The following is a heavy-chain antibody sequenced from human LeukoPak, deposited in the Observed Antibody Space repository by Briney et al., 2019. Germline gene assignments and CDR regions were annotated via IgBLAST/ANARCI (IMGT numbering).Heavy chain of an antibody. CDR2: INTDGSST. D-gene: IGHD6-13*01. J-gene: IGHJ4*02. CDR3: ATPGIRDQYDFDS. Sequence: GGSLRLSCAASAATFSSYWMHLVRQAPGKGLVWVSRINTDGSSTNYADYVKGRFTISRDNVKNTLYLQMNSLRAEDTAVYYCATPGIRDQYDFDSWGQGTLVTVSS. CDR1: AATFSSYW. V-gene: IGHV3-74*01.